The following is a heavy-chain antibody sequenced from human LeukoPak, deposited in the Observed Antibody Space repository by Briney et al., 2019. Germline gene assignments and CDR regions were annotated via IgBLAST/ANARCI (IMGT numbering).Heavy chain of an antibody. D-gene: IGHD2-2*02. V-gene: IGHV1-8*01. CDR3: ARGEYCSSTSCYISSWGYTNWFDP. J-gene: IGHJ5*02. CDR2: MNPNSGNT. Sequence: ASVKVSCKASGYTFTSYDINWVRQATGQGLEWMGWMNPNSGNTGYAQKFQGRVTMTRNTSISTAYMELSSLRSEDTAVYYCARGEYCSSTSCYISSWGYTNWFDPWGQGTLVTVSS. CDR1: GYTFTSYD.